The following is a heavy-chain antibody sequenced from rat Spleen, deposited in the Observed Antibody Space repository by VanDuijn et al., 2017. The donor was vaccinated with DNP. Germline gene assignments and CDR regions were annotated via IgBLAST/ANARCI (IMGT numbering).Heavy chain of an antibody. D-gene: IGHD1-11*01. CDR2: ITNSGGST. Sequence: EVQLVESGGGLVQPGRSLKLSCVVSGFTFNNFGMAWVRQTPTKGLEWVASITNSGGSTNYRDSVKGRFTLSRDNAKSSLYLQMDSLRSEDTATYYCSTGRGGPDYWGQGVMVTVSS. J-gene: IGHJ2*01. V-gene: IGHV5-20*01. CDR1: GFTFNNFG. CDR3: STGRGGPDY.